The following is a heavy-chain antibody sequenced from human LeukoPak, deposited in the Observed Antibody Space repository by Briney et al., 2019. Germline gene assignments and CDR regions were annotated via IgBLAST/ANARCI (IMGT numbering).Heavy chain of an antibody. Sequence: GGSLRLSCTASGFTFGGYAMSWVRQAPGKGLEWVGFIRSKAYGGTTEYAASVKGRFTISRDDSKSIAYLQMNSLKTEDTAVYYCTRDLGLDIVVVPAATAFDIWGQGTMVTVCS. CDR1: GFTFGGYA. J-gene: IGHJ3*02. V-gene: IGHV3-49*04. CDR2: IRSKAYGGTT. CDR3: TRDLGLDIVVVPAATAFDI. D-gene: IGHD2-2*03.